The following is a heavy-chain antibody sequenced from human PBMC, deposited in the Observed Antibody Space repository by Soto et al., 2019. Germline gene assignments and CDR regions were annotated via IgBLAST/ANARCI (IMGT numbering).Heavy chain of an antibody. CDR3: ARVRTEYAGLDY. Sequence: SETLSLTCAVYGGSFSGYYWSWIRQPPGKGLEWIGEINHSGSTNYNPSLKSRVTISVDTSKNQFSLKLTSVTAADTAVYFCARVRTEYAGLDYWGQGTLVTVSS. CDR1: GGSFSGYY. J-gene: IGHJ4*02. CDR2: INHSGST. V-gene: IGHV4-34*01. D-gene: IGHD2-2*01.